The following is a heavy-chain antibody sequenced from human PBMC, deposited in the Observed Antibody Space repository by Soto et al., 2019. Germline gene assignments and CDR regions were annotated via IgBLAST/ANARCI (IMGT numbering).Heavy chain of an antibody. CDR3: ARMETFGSLNWFDP. V-gene: IGHV1-8*01. D-gene: IGHD3-16*01. CDR1: GYSLTNKA. Sequence: CQASGYSLTNKAGRWVQHDTGQGLEWMGWMNPGSGDTGYAQKFQGRVTMTRDISIATAYMELSSLRSDDTAIYYCARMETFGSLNWFDPWGQGTLVTVSS. CDR2: MNPGSGDT. J-gene: IGHJ5*02.